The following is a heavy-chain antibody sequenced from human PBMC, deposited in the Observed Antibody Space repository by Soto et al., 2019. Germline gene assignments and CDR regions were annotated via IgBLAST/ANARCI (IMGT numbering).Heavy chain of an antibody. V-gene: IGHV3-23*01. CDR2: VSASGRSR. J-gene: IGHJ4*02. D-gene: IGHD3-16*01. Sequence: GGSLRLSCVGSGIEFSNYAMSWVRQAPGKGLEWVSIVSASGRSRYHADSVKGRFTISRDNSKNTLYLHMTNLRAEDTAVFYCAKDGNWLDVYYDVWGQGTPVTVSS. CDR1: GIEFSNYA. CDR3: AKDGNWLDVYYDV.